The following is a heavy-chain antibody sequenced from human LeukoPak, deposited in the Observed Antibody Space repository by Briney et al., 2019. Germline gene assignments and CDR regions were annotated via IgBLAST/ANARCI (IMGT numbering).Heavy chain of an antibody. Sequence: SETLSLTCAVPGGSISSSYWSWMRQPPGKGLEWIASIYDSETTKYNPSLRSRATISSDTSKNQFSLKLSSVTAADTAVYYCARQAYSSGWYTAAYWGQGILVTVSS. CDR3: ARQAYSSGWYTAAY. V-gene: IGHV4-59*08. J-gene: IGHJ4*02. D-gene: IGHD6-19*01. CDR1: GGSISSSY. CDR2: IYDSETT.